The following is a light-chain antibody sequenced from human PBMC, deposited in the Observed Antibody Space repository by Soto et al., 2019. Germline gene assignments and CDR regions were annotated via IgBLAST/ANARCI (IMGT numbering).Light chain of an antibody. CDR2: KAT. J-gene: IGKJ1*01. Sequence: DVQMSESPSTLSASVGDRVTITCRASQSISSWLAWYQQKPGKAPKLLIYKATSLESGVPSRFSGSGSGTEVTLTISSLQPDDFATYYCQQYNSYSRTFGQGTKQEIK. V-gene: IGKV1-5*03. CDR3: QQYNSYSRT. CDR1: QSISSW.